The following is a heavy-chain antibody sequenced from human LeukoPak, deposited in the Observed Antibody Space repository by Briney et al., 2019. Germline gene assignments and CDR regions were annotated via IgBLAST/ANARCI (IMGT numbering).Heavy chain of an antibody. J-gene: IGHJ4*02. D-gene: IGHD1-26*01. CDR3: ARDRVGARRSSPRGVFDY. CDR2: INPNSGGT. CDR1: GYTFTGYY. V-gene: IGHV1-2*02. Sequence: ASVKVSCKASGYTFTGYYMHWVRQAPGQGLEWMGWINPNSGGTSYAQKFQGRVTMTRDTSISTAYMELSRLRSDDTAVYYCARDRVGARRSSPRGVFDYWGQGTLVTVSS.